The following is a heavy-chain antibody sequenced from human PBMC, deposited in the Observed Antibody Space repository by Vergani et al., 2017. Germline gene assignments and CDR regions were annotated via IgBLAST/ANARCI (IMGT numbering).Heavy chain of an antibody. CDR2: INPSGGHT. CDR3: ARGDYCILTGYRY. Sequence: QVQAVQSGAGVKKSGASVKVSCKTSGYTFSNYYMHWVRQAPGQGLEWMGIINPSGGHTNYAQKFQGRVTMTRDTSTSTVYMELSSLRSEDTAIYYCARGDYCILTGYRYWGQGTLVTVSA. V-gene: IGHV1-46*03. CDR1: GYTFSNYY. J-gene: IGHJ4*02. D-gene: IGHD3-9*01.